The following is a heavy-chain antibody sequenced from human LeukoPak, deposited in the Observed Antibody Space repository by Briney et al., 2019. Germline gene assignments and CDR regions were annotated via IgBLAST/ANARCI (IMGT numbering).Heavy chain of an antibody. CDR2: INPYSGGT. J-gene: IGHJ4*02. CDR3: ARGRYSSGWYRFSDY. V-gene: IGHV1-2*02. D-gene: IGHD6-19*01. CDR1: GYTFSDYY. Sequence: ASVKVSCKASGYTFSDYYMHWVRQAPGQGLEWMGWINPYSGGTNYARKFQGRVTMTRDTSISTAYMELSRLRSDDTAVYYCARGRYSSGWYRFSDYWGQGTLVTVSS.